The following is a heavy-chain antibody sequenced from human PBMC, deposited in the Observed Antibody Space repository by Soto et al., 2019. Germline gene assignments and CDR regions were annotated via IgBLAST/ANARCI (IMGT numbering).Heavy chain of an antibody. Sequence: PGESLKISCKGSGYSFTSYWIGWVRQMPGKGLEWMGIIYPGDSDTRYSPSFQGQVTISADKSISTAYLQWSSLKASGTAMYYCARLITMVRGVPNWFDPWGQGTLVTVSS. D-gene: IGHD3-10*01. J-gene: IGHJ5*02. CDR1: GYSFTSYW. V-gene: IGHV5-51*01. CDR2: IYPGDSDT. CDR3: ARLITMVRGVPNWFDP.